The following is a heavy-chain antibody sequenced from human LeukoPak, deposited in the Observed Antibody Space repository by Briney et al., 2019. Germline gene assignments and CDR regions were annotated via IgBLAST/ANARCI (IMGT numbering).Heavy chain of an antibody. CDR1: GYTFTSYG. J-gene: IGHJ4*02. D-gene: IGHD6-13*01. CDR3: ARLMGIAAADLYYFDY. CDR2: ISAYNVNT. V-gene: IGHV1-18*01. Sequence: ASVKVSCKASGYTFTSYGISWVRQAPGQGLEWMGWISAYNVNTNYAQKLQGRVTMTTDTSTSTAYMELRSLRSDDTAVYYCARLMGIAAADLYYFDYWGQGTLVTVSS.